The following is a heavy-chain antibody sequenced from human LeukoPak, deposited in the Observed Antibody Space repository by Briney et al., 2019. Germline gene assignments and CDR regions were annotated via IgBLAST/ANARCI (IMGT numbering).Heavy chain of an antibody. Sequence: PGRSLRLSCAASGFTFSSYAMSWVRQAPGKGLEWVPAISGSGGSTYYADSVKGRFTISRDNSKNTLYLQMNSLRAEDTAVYYYAFGATPFDYWGQGTLVTVSS. CDR2: ISGSGGST. CDR3: AFGATPFDY. CDR1: GFTFSSYA. J-gene: IGHJ4*02. D-gene: IGHD1-26*01. V-gene: IGHV3-23*01.